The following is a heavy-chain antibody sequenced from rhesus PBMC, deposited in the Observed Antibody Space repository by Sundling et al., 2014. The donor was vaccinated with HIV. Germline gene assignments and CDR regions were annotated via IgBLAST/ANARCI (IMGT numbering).Heavy chain of an antibody. CDR3: AKGHRADP. D-gene: IGHD6-19*01. CDR1: GYTFTTYS. V-gene: IGHV1-200*01. CDR2: INPSNGYT. Sequence: QVQLVQSGAEVKKPGASVKLSCKASGYTFTTYSINWVRQAPGQGLEWMGWINPSNGYTGYAQKFQGRVNMTRDTSTSTAYMELSSLRSEDTAVYYCAKGHRADPWGQGVLVTVSS. J-gene: IGHJ4*01.